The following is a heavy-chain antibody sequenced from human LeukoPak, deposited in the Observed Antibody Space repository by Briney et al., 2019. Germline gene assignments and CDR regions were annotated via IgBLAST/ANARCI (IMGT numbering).Heavy chain of an antibody. Sequence: GASVKVSCKASGYTFTGYYMHWVRQAPGQGLEWMGWINPNSGGTNYAQKFQGRVTMTRDTSISTAYMELSRLRSDDTAVYYCARDLTTFGVVTKSDYWGQGTLVTVSS. CDR1: GYTFTGYY. V-gene: IGHV1-2*02. CDR2: INPNSGGT. J-gene: IGHJ4*02. D-gene: IGHD3-3*01. CDR3: ARDLTTFGVVTKSDY.